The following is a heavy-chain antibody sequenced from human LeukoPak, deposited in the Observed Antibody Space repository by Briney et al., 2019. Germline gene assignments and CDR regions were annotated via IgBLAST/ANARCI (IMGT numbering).Heavy chain of an antibody. CDR3: ATVGGNNWNLDPHGDY. CDR1: GGTFSSYA. Sequence: ASVKVSCKASGGTFSSYAISWVRQAPGQGLEWMGGIIPIFGTANYAQRFQGRVTMTEDTSTDTAYMELSSLRSEDTAVYYCATVGGNNWNLDPHGDYWGQGTLVTVSS. D-gene: IGHD1-20*01. V-gene: IGHV1-69*06. J-gene: IGHJ4*02. CDR2: IIPIFGTA.